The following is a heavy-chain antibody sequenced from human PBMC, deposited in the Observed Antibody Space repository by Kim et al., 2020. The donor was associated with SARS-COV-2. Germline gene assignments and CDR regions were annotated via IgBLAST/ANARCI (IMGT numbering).Heavy chain of an antibody. Sequence: GESLKISCRESGYTFSTQRIVWVRQMPGKGLEWRGVIYPGDSDIRYSPSFQGQVTISADRSINTAYMHWSSLKASDTAIYYCAKLLDSSGFYGMDVWGQGTTVIVTS. J-gene: IGHJ6*02. CDR1: GYTFSTQR. V-gene: IGHV5-51*01. CDR3: AKLLDSSGFYGMDV. CDR2: IYPGDSDI. D-gene: IGHD3-22*01.